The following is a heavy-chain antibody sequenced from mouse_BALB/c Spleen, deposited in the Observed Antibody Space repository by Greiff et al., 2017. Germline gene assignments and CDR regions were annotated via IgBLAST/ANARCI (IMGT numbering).Heavy chain of an antibody. Sequence: DVQLVESGPGLVKPSQSLSLTCSVTGYSITSCYYWNWIRQFPGNKLEWMGYISYDGSNNYNPSLKNRISITRDTSKNQFFLKLNSVTTEDTATYYCARGPQIYDGYYDAMDYWGQGTSVTVSS. J-gene: IGHJ4*01. CDR3: ARGPQIYDGYYDAMDY. D-gene: IGHD2-3*01. CDR2: ISYDGSN. V-gene: IGHV3-6*02. CDR1: GYSITSCYY.